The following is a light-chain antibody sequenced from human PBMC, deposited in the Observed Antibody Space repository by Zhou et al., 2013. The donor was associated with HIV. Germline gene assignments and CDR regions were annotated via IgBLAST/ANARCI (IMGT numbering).Light chain of an antibody. V-gene: IGKV2-28*01. Sequence: DIVMTQSPLSLPVTPGEPASISCRSSQSLLHSNGYNYLDWYLQKPGQSPQLLIYLGSNRASGVPDRVSGGGSGTNFTLTITRVETEDVGVYYCMQTVQTPFTFGPGTRVDI. CDR2: LGS. J-gene: IGKJ3*01. CDR3: MQTVQTPFT. CDR1: QSLLHSNGYNY.